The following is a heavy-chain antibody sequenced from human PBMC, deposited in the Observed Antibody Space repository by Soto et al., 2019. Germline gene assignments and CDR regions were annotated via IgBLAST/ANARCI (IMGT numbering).Heavy chain of an antibody. CDR3: VKAYYNILTGYPSEWFDP. Sequence: GGSLRLSCAASGFTFSSYAMSWVRQAPGKGLEWVSAISGSGGSTYYADSVKGRFTISRDNSKNTLYLQMNSLRAEDTAVYYCVKAYYNILTGYPSEWFDPWGQGTLVTVSS. J-gene: IGHJ5*02. V-gene: IGHV3-23*01. D-gene: IGHD3-9*01. CDR2: ISGSGGST. CDR1: GFTFSSYA.